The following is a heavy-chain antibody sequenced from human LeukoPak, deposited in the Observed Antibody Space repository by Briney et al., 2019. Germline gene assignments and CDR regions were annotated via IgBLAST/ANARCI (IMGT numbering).Heavy chain of an antibody. CDR2: ISGGNSYI. J-gene: IGHJ6*03. D-gene: IGHD2-2*01. CDR1: GSTFSTYR. CDR3: ARYCSSSRCLYYTHIDI. Sequence: PGGSLRLSFSASGSTFSTYRINCVRQAPGKGLEWVSSISGGNSYIYYADSVKGRFTISRDDAKNSLYLQMNSLRAEDTAVYYCARYCSSSRCLYYTHIDISGKKSPVSVSS. V-gene: IGHV3-21*01.